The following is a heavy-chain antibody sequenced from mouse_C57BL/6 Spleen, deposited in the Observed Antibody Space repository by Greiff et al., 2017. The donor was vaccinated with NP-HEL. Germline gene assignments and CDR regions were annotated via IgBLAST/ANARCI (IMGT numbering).Heavy chain of an antibody. J-gene: IGHJ1*03. V-gene: IGHV2-2*01. CDR1: GFSLPSYG. CDR3: AREGPYYYGSSYGYFDV. Sequence: VQLQQSGPGLVQPSQSLSITCPVSGFSLPSYGVHWVRQSPGKGLEWLGVIWSGGSTDYNAAFISRLSISKDNSKSQVFFKMNSLQADDTAIYYCAREGPYYYGSSYGYFDVWGTGTTVTVSS. D-gene: IGHD1-1*01. CDR2: IWSGGST.